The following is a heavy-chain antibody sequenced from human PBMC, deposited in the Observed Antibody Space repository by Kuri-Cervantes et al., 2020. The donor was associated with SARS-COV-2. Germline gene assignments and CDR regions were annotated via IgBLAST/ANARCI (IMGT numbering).Heavy chain of an antibody. D-gene: IGHD2-8*01. J-gene: IGHJ6*02. CDR2: IYHSGST. CDR3: ARVHCTNGVCYRDYYYYGMDV. CDR1: SGSIRSSYW. V-gene: IGHV4-4*02. Sequence: SETLSLTCAVSSGSIRSSYWWSWVRQAPGKGLEWIGDIYHSGSTQYNPSLKSQVTISVDKSKNQFSLKLSSVTAADTAVYYCARVHCTNGVCYRDYYYYGMDVWGQGTTVTVSS.